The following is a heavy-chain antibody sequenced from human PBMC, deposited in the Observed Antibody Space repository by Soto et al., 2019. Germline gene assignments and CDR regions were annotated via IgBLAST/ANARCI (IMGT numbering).Heavy chain of an antibody. CDR1: GGSISSGDYS. CDR2: IYYSGST. Sequence: QVQLQESGPGLVKPSQTLSLTCTVSGGSISSGDYSWSWIRQPPGNGLEWIGFIYYSGSTYYNPSLKSRVTISVDTSKNQFSLKLTSVTAADTAVYYCARAPSSGWNGDLDYWGQGTLVTVSS. J-gene: IGHJ4*02. CDR3: ARAPSSGWNGDLDY. D-gene: IGHD6-19*01. V-gene: IGHV4-30-4*01.